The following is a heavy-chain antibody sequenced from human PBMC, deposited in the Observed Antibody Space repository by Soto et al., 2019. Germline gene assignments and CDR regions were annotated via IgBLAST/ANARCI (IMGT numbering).Heavy chain of an antibody. V-gene: IGHV1-69*13. Sequence: ASVKVSCKASGGTFSSYAISWVRQAPGQGLEWMGGIIPIFGTANYAQKFQGRVTMTADESTSTVYMELSSLRSEDTAVYYCARDPTMIVVVITDYNWFDPWGQGTLVTVSS. CDR1: GGTFSSYA. CDR2: IIPIFGTA. D-gene: IGHD3-22*01. CDR3: ARDPTMIVVVITDYNWFDP. J-gene: IGHJ5*02.